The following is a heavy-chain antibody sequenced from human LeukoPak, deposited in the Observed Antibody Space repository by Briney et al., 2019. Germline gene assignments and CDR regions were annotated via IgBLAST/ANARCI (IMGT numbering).Heavy chain of an antibody. Sequence: GASVRVSCKASGYTFSEYYMHWVRQAPGQGLEWMGWINPKSGDTNYAQNFQGRVTMTRDTSIRTAYMEMSSLRYDDTAVYYCARDKASGPGSYYTLDVWGQGTTVTVSS. J-gene: IGHJ6*02. CDR3: ARDKASGPGSYYTLDV. V-gene: IGHV1-2*02. CDR1: GYTFSEYY. CDR2: INPKSGDT. D-gene: IGHD3-10*01.